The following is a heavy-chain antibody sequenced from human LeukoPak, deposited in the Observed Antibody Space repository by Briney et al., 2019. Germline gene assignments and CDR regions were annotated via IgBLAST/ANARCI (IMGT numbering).Heavy chain of an antibody. D-gene: IGHD2-2*01. V-gene: IGHV3-30*02. J-gene: IGHJ1*01. Sequence: GGSLRLSCAASGFTFSSYGMHRVRQAPGKGLEWGAFIRYDGSNKYYADSVKGRFTISRDNSKNTLYLQMNSLRAEDTAVYYCAKGCSTSCIVPFQHWGQGTLVTVSS. CDR1: GFTFSSYG. CDR3: AKGCSTSCIVPFQH. CDR2: IRYDGSNK.